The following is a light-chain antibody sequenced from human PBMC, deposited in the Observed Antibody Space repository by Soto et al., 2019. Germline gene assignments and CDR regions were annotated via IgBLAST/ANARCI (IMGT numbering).Light chain of an antibody. CDR2: GAF. Sequence: EIVLTQSPGTLSLSPGERATLSCRASQSVCRSSLAWYQQKPGQAPRLLIYGAFSRAGGIPDRFSGSESGTDFTLTISRLEPEDSAVYYCQQYCSSPRTFGQGTKVEIK. CDR3: QQYCSSPRT. CDR1: QSVCRSS. V-gene: IGKV3-20*01. J-gene: IGKJ1*01.